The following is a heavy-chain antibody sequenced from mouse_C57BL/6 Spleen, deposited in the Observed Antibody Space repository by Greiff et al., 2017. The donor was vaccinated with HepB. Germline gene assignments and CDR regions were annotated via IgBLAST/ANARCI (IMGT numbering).Heavy chain of an antibody. J-gene: IGHJ2*01. D-gene: IGHD2-1*01. CDR2: IYPRDGST. Sequence: QVQLKESGPELVKPGASVKLSCKASGYTFTSYDINWVKQRPGQGLEWIGWIYPRDGSTKYNEKFKGKATLTVDTSSSTADMELHSLTSEDSAVYFCARFYYGNYLYYFDYWGQGTTLTVSS. V-gene: IGHV1-85*01. CDR1: GYTFTSYD. CDR3: ARFYYGNYLYYFDY.